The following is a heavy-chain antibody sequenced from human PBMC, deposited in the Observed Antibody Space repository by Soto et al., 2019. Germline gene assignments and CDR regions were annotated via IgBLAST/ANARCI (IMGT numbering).Heavy chain of an antibody. CDR1: GGSFSGYY. CDR2: INHSGST. V-gene: IGHV4-34*01. Sequence: QVQLQQWGAGLLKPSETLSLTCAVYGGSFSGYYWSWIRQPPGKGLEWIGEINHSGSTNYNPSLKSRVTISVDTSKNQCALKLSSVTAADTAVYYCAAQRGRIAARGGDYWGQGTLVTVSS. J-gene: IGHJ4*02. D-gene: IGHD6-6*01. CDR3: AAQRGRIAARGGDY.